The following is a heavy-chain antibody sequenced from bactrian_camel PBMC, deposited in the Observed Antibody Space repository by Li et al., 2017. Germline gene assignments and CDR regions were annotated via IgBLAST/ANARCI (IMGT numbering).Heavy chain of an antibody. D-gene: IGHD2*01. CDR1: RDLHGRYC. J-gene: IGHJ4*01. CDR3: AARLGYCLSFKYFDY. Sequence: HVQLVESGGDSVRAGGSLRLSCTASRDLHGRYCMGWFRRTPSLEREGVALLDVSGHDDYADSVKGRFIISRDSARKTLYLQMNNLKPEDTAMYYCAARLGYCLSFKYFDYYGQGTQVTVS. V-gene: IGHV3S55*01. CDR2: LDVSGHD.